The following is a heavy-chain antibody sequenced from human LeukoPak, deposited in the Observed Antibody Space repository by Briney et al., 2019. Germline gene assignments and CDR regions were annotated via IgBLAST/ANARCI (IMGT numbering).Heavy chain of an antibody. CDR1: GFIFCDYW. CDR3: ARVKGAYRYGSDY. Sequence: GGSLRLSCAASGFIFCDYWMNWVRQAPGKGLEWVANIKLDGSEKYYVDSVKGRFTISRDNAKNSLYLQMNSLRAEDTAVYYCARVKGAYRYGSDYWGQGTLVTVSS. V-gene: IGHV3-7*01. J-gene: IGHJ4*02. CDR2: IKLDGSEK. D-gene: IGHD5-18*01.